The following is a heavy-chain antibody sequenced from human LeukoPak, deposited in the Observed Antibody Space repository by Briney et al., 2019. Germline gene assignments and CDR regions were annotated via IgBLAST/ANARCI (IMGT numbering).Heavy chain of an antibody. CDR1: GGSFSGYY. V-gene: IGHV4-34*01. D-gene: IGHD2-8*02. J-gene: IGHJ5*02. CDR3: ARGLFTGNWFDP. CDR2: IDHSGST. Sequence: SETLSLTCTVYGGSFSGYYWIWIRQPPGKGLEWIGEIDHSGSTNYNPSLKSRVTISVDTSRNQFSLKLSSVTAADTAVYFCARGLFTGNWFDPWGQGTLVTVSS.